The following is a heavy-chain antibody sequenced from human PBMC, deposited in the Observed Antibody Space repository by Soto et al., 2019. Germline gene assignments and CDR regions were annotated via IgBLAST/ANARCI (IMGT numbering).Heavy chain of an antibody. CDR3: ATRGTRRFY. J-gene: IGHJ1*01. CDR1: GVSISSHDW. Sequence: QVQLQESGPGLVKPSGTLSLTCAVSGVSISSHDWWTWVRQPPGKGLEWIGESHQSGNTNYNSSLERRVTISLEKSKTQFALNLSSVTVADTSVYYCATRGTRRFYLGQGTLVTVSS. D-gene: IGHD1-1*01. V-gene: IGHV4-4*02. CDR2: SHQSGNT.